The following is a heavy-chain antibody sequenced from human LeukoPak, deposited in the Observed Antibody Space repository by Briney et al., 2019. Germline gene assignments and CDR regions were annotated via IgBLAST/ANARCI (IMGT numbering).Heavy chain of an antibody. V-gene: IGHV3-23*01. Sequence: GGSLRLSCAASGFTFSSYAMSWVRQAPGKGLEWVSAISGSGGSTYYADSVKGRFTISRDNSKNTLYLQMNSLRAEDTAVYYCAKDYAVTTWYGSQAPHKIYYYGMDVWGQGATVTVSS. J-gene: IGHJ6*02. D-gene: IGHD4-17*01. CDR3: AKDYAVTTWYGSQAPHKIYYYGMDV. CDR1: GFTFSSYA. CDR2: ISGSGGST.